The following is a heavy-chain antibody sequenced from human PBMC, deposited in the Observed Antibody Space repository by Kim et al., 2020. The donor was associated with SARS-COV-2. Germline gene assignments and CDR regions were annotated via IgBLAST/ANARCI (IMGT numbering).Heavy chain of an antibody. CDR2: IGHDGTDG. Sequence: GGSLRLSCVVSGLSFPTYWLSWVRLAPGRGLEWVAHIGHDGTDGRYADSVRGRFTISRDNAKSSIYLQMNNLRAEDTAVNYCAPHYYFDLWLAPWAPGT. CDR1: GLSFPTYW. V-gene: IGHV3-7*01. D-gene: IGHD1-26*01. CDR3: APHYYFDLWLAP. J-gene: IGHJ5*02.